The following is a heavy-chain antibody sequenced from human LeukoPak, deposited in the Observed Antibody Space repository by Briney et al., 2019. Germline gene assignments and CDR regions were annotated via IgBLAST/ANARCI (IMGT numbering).Heavy chain of an antibody. D-gene: IGHD6-6*01. CDR2: INPNSGGT. Sequence: WASVKVSCKASRYTFTGYYMHWVRQAPGQGLEWMGWINPNSGGTNYAQKFQGRVTMTRDTSISTAYMELSRLRSDDTAVYYCARDMETYSSSSPWFDPWGQGTLVTVSS. J-gene: IGHJ5*02. CDR1: RYTFTGYY. V-gene: IGHV1-2*02. CDR3: ARDMETYSSSSPWFDP.